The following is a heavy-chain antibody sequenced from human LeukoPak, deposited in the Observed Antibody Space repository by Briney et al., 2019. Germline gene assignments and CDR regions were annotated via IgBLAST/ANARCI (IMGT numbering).Heavy chain of an antibody. V-gene: IGHV3-48*03. Sequence: PGGSLRLFCAASGFTLSTYEVNWVRQAPGKGLEWVSYISSSGGTIYYADSVKGRFAISRDNAKNSLYLQMNSLRVEDTAVYYCARGRGTYCSSTSCYRHFDDWGQETLVTVSS. CDR2: ISSSGGTI. CDR3: ARGRGTYCSSTSCYRHFDD. CDR1: GFTLSTYE. D-gene: IGHD2-2*01. J-gene: IGHJ4*02.